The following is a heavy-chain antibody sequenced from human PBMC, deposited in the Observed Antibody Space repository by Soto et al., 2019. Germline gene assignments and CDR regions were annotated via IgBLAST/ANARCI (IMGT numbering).Heavy chain of an antibody. CDR2: IYSGGST. V-gene: IGHV3-53*01. CDR1: GVTVRINY. CDR3: ARGLDIVAWFY. Sequence: PAGSLGLACAASGVTVRINYVSWARQAPGKGLEWVSVIYSGGSTYYADSVKGRFTISRDNSKNTLYLQMNSLRAEDTAVYYCARGLDIVAWFYWGQGTLVTVSS. D-gene: IGHD5-12*01. J-gene: IGHJ4*02.